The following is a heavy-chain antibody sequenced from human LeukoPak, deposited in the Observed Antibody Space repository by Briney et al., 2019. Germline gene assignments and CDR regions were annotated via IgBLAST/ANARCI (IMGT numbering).Heavy chain of an antibody. CDR1: GFTFSTYS. CDR3: ARGGHAYYDSSGYRYYFDY. D-gene: IGHD3-22*01. J-gene: IGHJ4*02. V-gene: IGHV3-21*01. Sequence: GGSLRLSCAASGFTFSTYSMNWDRQAPGKGLEWVSSITSSSSYIYYADSVKGRFTFSRDNAKNSLYLQMNSLRAEGTAVYYCARGGHAYYDSSGYRYYFDYWGQGTLVTVSS. CDR2: ITSSSSYI.